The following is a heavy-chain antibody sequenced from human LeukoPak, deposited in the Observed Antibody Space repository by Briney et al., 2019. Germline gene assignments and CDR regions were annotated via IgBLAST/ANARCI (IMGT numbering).Heavy chain of an antibody. J-gene: IGHJ3*02. CDR3: ARDYYDSSGYSHDAFDI. Sequence: GGSLRLSCAASGFTFSSCAMSWVRQAPGKGLEWVAVISYDGSNKYYADSVKGRFTISRDNSKNTLYLQMNSLRAEDTAVYYCARDYYDSSGYSHDAFDIWGQGTMVTVSS. CDR1: GFTFSSCA. V-gene: IGHV3-30-3*01. D-gene: IGHD3-22*01. CDR2: ISYDGSNK.